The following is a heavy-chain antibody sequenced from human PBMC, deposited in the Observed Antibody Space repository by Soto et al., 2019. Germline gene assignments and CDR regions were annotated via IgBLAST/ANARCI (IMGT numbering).Heavy chain of an antibody. CDR3: VRDGTKTLRDWFDP. CDR2: IYATGTT. CDR1: AASISGFY. Sequence: SETLSLTCTVSAASISGFYWSWIRKSAGKGLEWIGRIYATGTTDYNPSLKSRVMMSVDTFKKQFSLKLRSVTAADTAVYYCVRDGTKTLRDWFDPWGQGISVTVSS. J-gene: IGHJ5*02. V-gene: IGHV4-4*07. D-gene: IGHD1-1*01.